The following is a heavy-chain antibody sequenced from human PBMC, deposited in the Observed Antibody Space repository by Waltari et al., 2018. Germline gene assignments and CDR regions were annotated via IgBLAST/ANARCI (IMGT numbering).Heavy chain of an antibody. CDR1: GGSISGYY. D-gene: IGHD1-26*01. CDR2: VYTSCST. Sequence: QVQLQESGPGLVKPSETLSLTCTVSGGSISGYYWNWIRQPAGKGLEWIGRVYTSCSTNYNPSRKSRVTMSGDTSKNQFSLKLSSVTAADTAVYFCAREIDRGPGRWFDPWGQGTLVTVSS. V-gene: IGHV4-4*07. CDR3: AREIDRGPGRWFDP. J-gene: IGHJ5*02.